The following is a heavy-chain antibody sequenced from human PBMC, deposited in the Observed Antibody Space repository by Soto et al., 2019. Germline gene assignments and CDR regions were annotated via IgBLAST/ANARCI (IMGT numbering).Heavy chain of an antibody. CDR2: IYPGDSDI. J-gene: IGHJ6*02. CDR1: GYNFATYW. V-gene: IGHV5-51*01. CDR3: AVNGGGRDMDV. Sequence: EVQLVQSGAEAKKPGESLKISCKGSGYNFATYWIGWVCQMPGKGLEWMGIIYPGDSDIRYSPSFQGQVTISVDKSISTAYLQWYSLKASDNAIYFCAVNGGGRDMDVWGQGTTVTVSS. D-gene: IGHD3-16*01.